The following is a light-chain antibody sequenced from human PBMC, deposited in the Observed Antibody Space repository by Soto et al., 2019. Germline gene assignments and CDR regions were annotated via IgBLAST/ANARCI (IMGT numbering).Light chain of an antibody. Sequence: VMTQAPATLSVSPGERATLSCRASQTINNNVAWYQLKDGQVPRLLIYGASTRAADVPARFSGGGSGTEFTLTISSLQSEDFAEYHCQQYNNWPQTFGRGTKVDI. CDR2: GAS. V-gene: IGKV3-15*01. J-gene: IGKJ1*01. CDR1: QTINNN. CDR3: QQYNNWPQT.